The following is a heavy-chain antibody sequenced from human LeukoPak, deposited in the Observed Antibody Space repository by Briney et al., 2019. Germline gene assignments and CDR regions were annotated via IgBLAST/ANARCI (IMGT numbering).Heavy chain of an antibody. CDR1: GGSISSHH. CDR2: IYYSGST. D-gene: IGHD6-13*01. Sequence: SETLSLTRTASGGSISSHHWSWIRQPPGKGLEWIGYIYYSGSTNYKPSLKSRVTISVDTSKNQFSLKLTSVTAADTAVYYCARHLDIAAPGTFDYWGQGTLVTVSS. CDR3: ARHLDIAAPGTFDY. V-gene: IGHV4-59*08. J-gene: IGHJ4*02.